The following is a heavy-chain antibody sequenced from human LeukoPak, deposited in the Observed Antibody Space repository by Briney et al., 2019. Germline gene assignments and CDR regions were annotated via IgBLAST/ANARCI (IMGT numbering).Heavy chain of an antibody. V-gene: IGHV3-33*01. J-gene: IGHJ4*02. D-gene: IGHD1-26*01. Sequence: GGSLRLSCAASGFTFNEFGVHCVRQAPGQGLEWVALIWYDGSNKYYADSVKGRFTISKNTVYLQMNSLRVEDTAIYYCARDRPTGSYYSIDYWGQGTLATVSS. CDR2: IWYDGSNK. CDR1: GFTFNEFG. CDR3: ARDRPTGSYYSIDY.